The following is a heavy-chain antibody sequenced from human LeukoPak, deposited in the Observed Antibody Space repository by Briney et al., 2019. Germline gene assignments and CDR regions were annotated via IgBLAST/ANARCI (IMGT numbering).Heavy chain of an antibody. V-gene: IGHV4-34*01. D-gene: IGHD6-19*01. Sequence: SETLSLTCAVYGGSFSGYYWSWIRQPPGKGLEWIGENNHSGSTNYNPSLKSRVTISVDTSKNQFSLKLSSVTAADTAVYYCARGGIAVAGPGLDYWGQGTLVTVSS. CDR1: GGSFSGYY. J-gene: IGHJ4*02. CDR2: NNHSGST. CDR3: ARGGIAVAGPGLDY.